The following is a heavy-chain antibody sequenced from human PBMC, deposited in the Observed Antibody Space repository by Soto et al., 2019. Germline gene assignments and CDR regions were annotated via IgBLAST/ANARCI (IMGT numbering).Heavy chain of an antibody. J-gene: IGHJ6*02. D-gene: IGHD2-21*02. CDR2: IYYSGST. V-gene: IGHV4-31*03. Sequence: QVQLQESGPGLVKPSQTLSLTCTVSGGSISSGGYYWSWIRQHPGKGLEWIVYIYYSGSTYYNPSLKSRVTISVDTSKNQFSLKLSSVTAADTAVYDCARVCGGDCHHGMDVWGQGTTVTVS. CDR3: ARVCGGDCHHGMDV. CDR1: GGSISSGGYY.